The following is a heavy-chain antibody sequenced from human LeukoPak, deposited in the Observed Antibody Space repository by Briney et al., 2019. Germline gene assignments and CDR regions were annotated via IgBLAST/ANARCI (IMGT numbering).Heavy chain of an antibody. J-gene: IGHJ4*02. CDR2: INWNGGST. D-gene: IGHD6-13*01. V-gene: IGHV3-20*04. CDR1: GFTFDDYG. Sequence: PGGSLRLSCAASGFTFDDYGMSWVRHAPGKGLEWVSGINWNGGSTGYADSVKGRFTISRDNAKNSLYLQMNGLRAEDTALYYCASGLIAAAGTAGYWGQGTLVTVSS. CDR3: ASGLIAAAGTAGY.